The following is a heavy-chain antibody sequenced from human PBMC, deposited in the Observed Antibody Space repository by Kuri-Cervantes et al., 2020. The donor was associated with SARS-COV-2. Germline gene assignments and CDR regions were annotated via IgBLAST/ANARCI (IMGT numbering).Heavy chain of an antibody. V-gene: IGHV3-21*01. CDR1: GFTFSGHW. J-gene: IGHJ6*02. D-gene: IGHD4-17*01. CDR2: ISSSSSYI. Sequence: GESLKISCAASGFTFSGHWIHWVRQAPGKGLEWVSSISSSSSYIYYADSVKGRFTISRDNAKNSLYLQMNSLRAEDTAVYYCARAPPVTTVTTIYYGMDVWGQGTTVTVSS. CDR3: ARAPPVTTVTTIYYGMDV.